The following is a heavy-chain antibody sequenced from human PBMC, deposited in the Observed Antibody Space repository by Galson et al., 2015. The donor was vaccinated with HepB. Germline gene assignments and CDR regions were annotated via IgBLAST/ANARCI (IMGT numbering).Heavy chain of an antibody. J-gene: IGHJ5*02. D-gene: IGHD6-6*01. V-gene: IGHV3-7*01. Sequence: SLRLSCAASGFTFSSYWMSWVRQAPGKGLEWVANIKQDGSEKYYVDSVKGRFTISRDNAKNSLYLQMNSLRAEDTAVYYCARGDSRSFHEGRFDPWGQGTLVTVSS. CDR3: ARGDSRSFHEGRFDP. CDR2: IKQDGSEK. CDR1: GFTFSSYW.